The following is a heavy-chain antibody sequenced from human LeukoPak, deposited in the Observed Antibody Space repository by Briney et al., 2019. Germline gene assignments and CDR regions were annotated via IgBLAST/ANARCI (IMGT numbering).Heavy chain of an antibody. V-gene: IGHV1-18*01. CDR3: ARDRIVVPAATFDY. D-gene: IGHD2-2*01. CDR2: ISAYNGNT. Sequence: ASVKVSCKASGYTFTSYGISWVRQAPGQGLEWMGWISAYNGNTNYAQKLQGRVTMTTDTSTSTAYMELRSLRSDDTAVYYCARDRIVVPAATFDYWGQGTLVTASS. CDR1: GYTFTSYG. J-gene: IGHJ4*02.